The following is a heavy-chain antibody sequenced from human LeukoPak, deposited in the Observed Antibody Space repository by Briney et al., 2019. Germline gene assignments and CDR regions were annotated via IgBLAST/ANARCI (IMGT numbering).Heavy chain of an antibody. J-gene: IGHJ4*02. CDR1: GGSISSYY. Sequence: SETLSLTCTVSGGSISSYYWSWIRQPPGKGLEWIGYIYYSGSTNYNPSLKSRVTISVDTSKNQFSLKLSSVTAADTAVYYCARHSGSYYFLDYWGQGTLVTVSS. V-gene: IGHV4-59*08. CDR2: IYYSGST. D-gene: IGHD1-26*01. CDR3: ARHSGSYYFLDY.